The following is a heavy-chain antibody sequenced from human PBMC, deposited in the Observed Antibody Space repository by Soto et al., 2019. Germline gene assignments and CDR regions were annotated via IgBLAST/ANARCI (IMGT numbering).Heavy chain of an antibody. Sequence: PGGSLRLSCAASGFTFSSYVMHWVRQAPGKGLEWVAVISYDGSNKYYADSVKGRFTISRDNSKNTLYLQMNSLRAEDTAVYYCAKDLGGYSSSWYYFYYYGMDVWGQGTTVTVS. V-gene: IGHV3-30*18. D-gene: IGHD6-13*01. J-gene: IGHJ6*02. CDR2: ISYDGSNK. CDR3: AKDLGGYSSSWYYFYYYGMDV. CDR1: GFTFSSYV.